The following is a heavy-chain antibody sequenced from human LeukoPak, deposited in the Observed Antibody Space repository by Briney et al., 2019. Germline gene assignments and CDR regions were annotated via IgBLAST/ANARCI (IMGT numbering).Heavy chain of an antibody. D-gene: IGHD5-24*01. CDR2: IYYSGST. V-gene: IGHV4-39*07. CDR1: GGSISSSSYY. CDR3: ARGRRDGYNYAFDY. Sequence: SETLSLTCTVSGGSISSSSYYWGWIRQPPGKGLEWVGSIYYSGSTYYNPSLKSRVTISVDTSKNQFSLKLSSVTAADTAVYYCARGRRDGYNYAFDYWGQGTLVAVSS. J-gene: IGHJ4*02.